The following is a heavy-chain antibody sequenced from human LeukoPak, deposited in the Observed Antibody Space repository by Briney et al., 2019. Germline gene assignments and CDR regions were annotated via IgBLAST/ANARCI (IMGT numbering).Heavy chain of an antibody. D-gene: IGHD2-15*01. Sequence: GGSLRLSCAASGFTFSNAWMSWVRQAPGKGLEWVGRIKSKTDGGTTDYAAPVKGRFTISRDDSKNTLYLQMNSLKTEDTAVYYCTTELTLNIVVVVAATNLIDYWGQGTLVTVSS. J-gene: IGHJ4*02. V-gene: IGHV3-15*01. CDR3: TTELTLNIVVVVAATNLIDY. CDR2: IKSKTDGGTT. CDR1: GFTFSNAW.